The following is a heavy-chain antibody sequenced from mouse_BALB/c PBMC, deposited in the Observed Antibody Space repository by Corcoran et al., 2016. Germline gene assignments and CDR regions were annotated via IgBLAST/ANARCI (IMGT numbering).Heavy chain of an antibody. CDR1: GFNIKDTY. J-gene: IGHJ1*01. V-gene: IGHV14-3*02. CDR2: IEPANGNT. Sequence: EVQLQQSGAELVKPGASVKLSCTASGFNIKDTYMHWVKQRPEQGLEWIGRIEPANGNTKDDPKFQGKATITADTSSNTAYLQLSSLTSEDTAVDDCARGDWYFDAGCAGTTVTVSS. CDR3: ARGDWYFDA.